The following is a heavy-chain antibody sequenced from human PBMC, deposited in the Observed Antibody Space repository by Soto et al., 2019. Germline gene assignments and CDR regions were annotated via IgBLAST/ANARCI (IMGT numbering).Heavy chain of an antibody. J-gene: IGHJ6*03. Sequence: GGSLRLSCAASGFTFSNAWMSWVRQAPGKGLEWVGRIKSKTDGGTTDYAAPVKGRFTISRDDSKNTLYLQMNSLKTEDTAVYYCTTDDLYGDSPYYYYYYMDVWGKGTTVTVSS. D-gene: IGHD4-17*01. V-gene: IGHV3-15*01. CDR2: IKSKTDGGTT. CDR1: GFTFSNAW. CDR3: TTDDLYGDSPYYYYYYMDV.